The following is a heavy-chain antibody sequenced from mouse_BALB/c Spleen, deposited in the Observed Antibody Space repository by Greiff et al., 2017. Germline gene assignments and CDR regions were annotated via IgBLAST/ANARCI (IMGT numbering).Heavy chain of an antibody. CDR3: ASLTTATFAY. CDR2: ISSGGGST. D-gene: IGHD1-2*01. CDR1: GFAFSSYD. V-gene: IGHV5-12-1*01. J-gene: IGHJ3*01. Sequence: EVHLVESGGGLVKPGGSLKLSCAASGFAFSSYDMSWVRQTPEKRLEWVAYISSGGGSTYYPDTVKGRFTISRDNAKNTLYLQMSSLKSEDTAMYYCASLTTATFAYWGQGTLVTVSA.